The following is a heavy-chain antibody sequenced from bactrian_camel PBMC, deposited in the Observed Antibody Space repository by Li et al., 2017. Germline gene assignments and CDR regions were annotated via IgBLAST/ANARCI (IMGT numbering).Heavy chain of an antibody. CDR2: IYSDVYYT. J-gene: IGHJ4*01. Sequence: VQLVESGGGLVQPGGSLVLSCAASGFTFSTYAMSWVRQAPGKGLEWVSSIYSDVYYTFDADSVKGRFTISRDNAKNTVYLQMNSLKSEDTALYYCAAARSDRGLGFSYWGQGTQVTVS. CDR3: AAARSDRGLGFSY. V-gene: IGHV3S7*01. D-gene: IGHD5*01. CDR1: GFTFSTYA.